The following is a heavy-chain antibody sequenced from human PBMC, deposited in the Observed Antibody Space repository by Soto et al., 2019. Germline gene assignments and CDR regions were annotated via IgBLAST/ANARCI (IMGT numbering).Heavy chain of an antibody. CDR1: GFTFSNYW. CDR3: ARLPGYSTGWTPFDF. D-gene: IGHD6-19*01. CDR2: INSDGSTT. J-gene: IGHJ4*02. Sequence: GGSLGLSCAASGFTFSNYWMHWVRQAPGKGLVWVSRINSDGSTTSHADSVKGRFTISRDNAKNTLYLQMNSLRAEDTAVYYCARLPGYSTGWTPFDFWGQGTQVTVSS. V-gene: IGHV3-74*01.